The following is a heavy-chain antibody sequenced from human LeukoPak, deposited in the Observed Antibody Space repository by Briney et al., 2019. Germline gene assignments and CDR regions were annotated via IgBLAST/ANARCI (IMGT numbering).Heavy chain of an antibody. J-gene: IGHJ4*02. Sequence: GGSLRLSCAASGFTFNDYYMSWIRQAPGKGLEWVSYISSSGSTIYYADSVKGRFTISRDNAKNSLYLQMNSLRAEDTAVYYCARNSYGDKYYFDYWGQGTLVTVSS. CDR1: GFTFNDYY. CDR3: ARNSYGDKYYFDY. CDR2: ISSSGSTI. D-gene: IGHD5-18*01. V-gene: IGHV3-11*01.